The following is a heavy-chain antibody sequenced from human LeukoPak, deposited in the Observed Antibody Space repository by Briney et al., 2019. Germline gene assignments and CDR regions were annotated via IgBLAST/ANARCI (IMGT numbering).Heavy chain of an antibody. J-gene: IGHJ4*02. Sequence: ASVKVSCKASGGTFSSYAISWVRQAPGQGLEWMGRIIPILGIANYAQKFQGRVTITADKSTSTAYMELSSLRSEDTAVYYCAGRLVMATIITEAGSDYWGQGTLVTVSS. V-gene: IGHV1-69*04. CDR1: GGTFSSYA. CDR2: IIPILGIA. CDR3: AGRLVMATIITEAGSDY. D-gene: IGHD5-24*01.